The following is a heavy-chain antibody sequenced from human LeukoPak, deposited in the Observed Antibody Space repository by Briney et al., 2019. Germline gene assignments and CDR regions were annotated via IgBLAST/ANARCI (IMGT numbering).Heavy chain of an antibody. CDR3: ARDRDYGDYVAAFDI. CDR1: GGSISSYY. Sequence: SETLSLTCTVSGGSISSYYWSWIRQPAGKGLEWMGRIYTSGSTNYNPSLKSRVTMSVDTSKNQFSLKLSSVTAADTAVYYCARDRDYGDYVAAFDIWGQGTMVTVSS. CDR2: IYTSGST. J-gene: IGHJ3*02. V-gene: IGHV4-4*07. D-gene: IGHD4-17*01.